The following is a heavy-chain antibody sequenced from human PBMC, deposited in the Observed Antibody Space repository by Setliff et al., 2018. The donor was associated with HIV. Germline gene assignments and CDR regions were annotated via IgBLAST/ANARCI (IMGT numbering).Heavy chain of an antibody. Sequence: PGGSLRLSCAASGFTFSSYSMNWVRQAPGKGLEWVSSITSTCDYIYYADSVKGRFTISRDNAKNSLYLQMNSLRAEDTAVYYCASARIPTGGTSTSLDFWGQGA. CDR2: ITSTCDYI. D-gene: IGHD1-1*01. V-gene: IGHV3-21*01. J-gene: IGHJ4*02. CDR3: ASARIPTGGTSTSLDF. CDR1: GFTFSSYS.